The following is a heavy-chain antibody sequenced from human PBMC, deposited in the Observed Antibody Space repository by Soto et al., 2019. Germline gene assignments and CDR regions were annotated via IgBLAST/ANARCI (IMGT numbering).Heavy chain of an antibody. J-gene: IGHJ4*02. D-gene: IGHD2-15*01. CDR3: AKDLGSVVVVAATPLDY. CDR2: ISGSGGST. V-gene: IGHV3-23*01. Sequence: GGSLRLSCAASGFTFSSYAMSWVRQAPGKGLEWVSAISGSGGSTYYADSVKGRFTISRDNSKNTLYLQMNSLRAEDTAVYYCAKDLGSVVVVAATPLDYWGQGTLVTVSS. CDR1: GFTFSSYA.